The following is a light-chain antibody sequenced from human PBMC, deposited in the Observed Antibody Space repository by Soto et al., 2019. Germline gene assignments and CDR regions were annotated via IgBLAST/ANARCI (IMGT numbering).Light chain of an antibody. Sequence: DIVLTQSPGALSLSPGDRATLSCRASQSVNTKYLAWYQQRPGQAPRLLIYAASSRATGIPDRLSGSGSGTDFTLTIVRLEPEDSGMFYCHKYGSSPHTFGQGTKLEIK. CDR2: AAS. CDR1: QSVNTKY. CDR3: HKYGSSPHT. V-gene: IGKV3-20*01. J-gene: IGKJ2*01.